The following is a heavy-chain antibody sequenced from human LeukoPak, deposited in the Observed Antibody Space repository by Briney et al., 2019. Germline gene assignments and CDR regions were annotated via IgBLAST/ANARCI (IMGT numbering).Heavy chain of an antibody. D-gene: IGHD3-22*01. J-gene: IGHJ4*02. CDR3: ARRPHYSGYVSSGYSYYFDY. CDR1: GYSISSGYY. CDR2: IYHSGST. Sequence: SETLSLTCAVSGYSISSGYYWGWIRQPAGKGLEWIGSIYHSGSTYYNPSLKSRVTISVDTSKNQFSLKLSSVTAADTAVYYCARRPHYSGYVSSGYSYYFDYWGQGTLVTVSS. V-gene: IGHV4-38-2*01.